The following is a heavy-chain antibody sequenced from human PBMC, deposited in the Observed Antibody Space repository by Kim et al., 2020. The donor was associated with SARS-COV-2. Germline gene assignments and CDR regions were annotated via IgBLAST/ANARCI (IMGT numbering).Heavy chain of an antibody. V-gene: IGHV4-59*01. Sequence: SETLSLTCTVSGGSISSYYWSWIRQPPGKGLEWIGYIYYSGSTNYNPSLKSRVTISVDTYKNQFSLKLSSVTAADTAVYYCARFSSSWYDNWFDPWGQGTLVTVSS. CDR3: ARFSSSWYDNWFDP. CDR1: GGSISSYY. D-gene: IGHD6-13*01. J-gene: IGHJ5*02. CDR2: IYYSGST.